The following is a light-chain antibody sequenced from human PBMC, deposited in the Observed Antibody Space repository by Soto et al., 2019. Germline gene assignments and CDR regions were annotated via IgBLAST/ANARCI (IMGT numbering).Light chain of an antibody. CDR1: SSDIGGYNY. J-gene: IGLJ2*01. CDR2: EVT. Sequence: QSVLTQPASVSGSPGQSITISCTGTSSDIGGYNYVSWYQQHPGKAPKLIIYEVTNRPSGVSARFSGSKSGNTASLTISGLQAEDEADYHCSSYRSISTPVVFGGGTKLTVL. CDR3: SSYRSISTPVV. V-gene: IGLV2-14*01.